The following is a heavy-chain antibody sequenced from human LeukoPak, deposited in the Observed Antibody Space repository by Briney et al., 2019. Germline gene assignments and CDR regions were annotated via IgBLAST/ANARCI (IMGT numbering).Heavy chain of an antibody. CDR1: GGSISSYY. D-gene: IGHD5-18*01. V-gene: IGHV4-59*01. CDR2: IYYSGST. Sequence: SETLSLTCTVSGGSISSYYWSWIRQAPGKGLEWIGYIYYSGSTNYNPSLKSRVTISVGTSKNQFSLKLNSVTAADTAVYYCARDSGYNYGFDYWGQGTLVTVSS. CDR3: ARDSGYNYGFDY. J-gene: IGHJ4*02.